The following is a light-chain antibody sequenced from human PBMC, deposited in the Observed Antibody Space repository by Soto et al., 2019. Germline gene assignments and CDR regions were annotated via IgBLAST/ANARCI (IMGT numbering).Light chain of an antibody. CDR2: GNS. Sequence: QSVLTQPPSVSGAPGQRVTISCTGSSSNIGAGYDVHWYQQLPGTAPKLLIYGNSNRPSGVPDRFSGSKSGTSASLSITGLEAEAEADYYCQSYDSSRSGPVVFGGGTKLTVL. CDR1: SSNIGAGYD. J-gene: IGLJ2*01. V-gene: IGLV1-40*01. CDR3: QSYDSSRSGPVV.